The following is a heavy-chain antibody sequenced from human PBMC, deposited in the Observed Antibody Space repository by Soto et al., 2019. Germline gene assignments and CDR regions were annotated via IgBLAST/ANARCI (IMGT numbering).Heavy chain of an antibody. D-gene: IGHD3-3*01. J-gene: IGHJ4*02. CDR1: GFTVSSNY. Sequence: GESLKISCAASGFTVSSNYMSWVRQAPGKGLEWVSSLGYAADSTYYADSVKGRFTTSRDDSKNILYLQMNGLRAEDTAIYFCVTLIRVIIPFWGQGASVTVSS. CDR2: LGYAADST. CDR3: VTLIRVIIPF. V-gene: IGHV3-23*01.